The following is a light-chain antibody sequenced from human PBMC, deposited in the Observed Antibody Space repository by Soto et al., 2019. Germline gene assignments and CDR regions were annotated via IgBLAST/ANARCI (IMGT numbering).Light chain of an antibody. Sequence: QSVLTQPPSVSGAPGQRVTISCTGSSSNIGAGYDVHWYQQSPGSAPRLLIYANTNRPSGVPDRFSGSKSGTSASLAITGLQAEDEADYYCQSYDRSLSGSGVVFGGGTKLTVL. V-gene: IGLV1-40*01. J-gene: IGLJ2*01. CDR3: QSYDRSLSGSGVV. CDR1: SSNIGAGYD. CDR2: ANT.